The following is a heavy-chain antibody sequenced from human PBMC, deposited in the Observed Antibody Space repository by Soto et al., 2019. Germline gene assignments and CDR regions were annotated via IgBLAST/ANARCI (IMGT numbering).Heavy chain of an antibody. CDR3: ARKSGGYYYGMDV. CDR2: IYHSGST. V-gene: IGHV4-4*02. J-gene: IGHJ6*02. D-gene: IGHD3-16*01. CDR1: GGSISSSNW. Sequence: TSETLSLTCAVSGGSISSSNWWSWVRQPPGKGLEWIGEIYHSGSTNYNPSLKSRVTISVDKSKNQFSLKLSSVTAADTAVYYCARKSGGYYYGMDVWGQGTTVTVSS.